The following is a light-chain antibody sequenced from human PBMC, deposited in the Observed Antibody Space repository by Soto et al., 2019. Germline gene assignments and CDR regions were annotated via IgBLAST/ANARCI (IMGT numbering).Light chain of an antibody. CDR2: DAS. CDR3: QQYDNLPLT. J-gene: IGKJ4*01. Sequence: DIQMTQSPSSLSASVGDIVSITCQARQDIKNYLNWYQQKSGKAPKLLIYDASDLETGVPSRFSGSGSGTDFTFTINSLQPEDIATYYCQQYDNLPLTFGGGTKVDIK. CDR1: QDIKNY. V-gene: IGKV1-33*01.